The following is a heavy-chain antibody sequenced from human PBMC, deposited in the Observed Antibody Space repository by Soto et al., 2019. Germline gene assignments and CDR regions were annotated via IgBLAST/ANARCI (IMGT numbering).Heavy chain of an antibody. CDR1: GFTFSSYA. V-gene: IGHV3-23*01. J-gene: IGHJ4*02. D-gene: IGHD1-26*01. CDR3: ARRCSGSYYDC. CDR2: ISGSGDST. Sequence: EVQLLESGGGLVQPGGSLRLSCAASGFTFSSYAMRWVRQAPGKGLEWVSAISGSGDSTYYADSVKGRFTISRDNSKNTLYLQMNSRRAEDTAIYYCARRCSGSYYDCWGQGTLVTVS.